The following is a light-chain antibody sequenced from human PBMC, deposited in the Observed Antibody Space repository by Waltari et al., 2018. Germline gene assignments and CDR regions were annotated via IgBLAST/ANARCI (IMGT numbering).Light chain of an antibody. J-gene: IGKJ1*01. V-gene: IGKV3-15*01. Sequence: EIVMTQSPATLSVSPGERATLSCRASQSVSSNLAWYQQKPGQAPRPLIHGASTRATGIPARFSGSGSGTEFTRTISSLQSEDFAVDCCQQYNNWPPGAFGQGTKVEIK. CDR3: QQYNNWPPGA. CDR2: GAS. CDR1: QSVSSN.